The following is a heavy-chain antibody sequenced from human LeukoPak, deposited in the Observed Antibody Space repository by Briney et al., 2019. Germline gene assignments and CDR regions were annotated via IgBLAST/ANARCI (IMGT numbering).Heavy chain of an antibody. CDR3: ARGVQAFGDRGRVGWPLDF. D-gene: IGHD3-10*01. CDR1: GYIFSNCD. CDR2: MNPKSGNT. V-gene: IGHV1-8*01. Sequence: GASVKVSCKASGYIFSNCDINWVRQATGQGLEWMGWMNPKSGNTGYAQKFQDRVTMTRNTATSTAYMELRSLRSDDTAVYYCARGVQAFGDRGRVGWPLDFWGQGTLVTVSS. J-gene: IGHJ4*02.